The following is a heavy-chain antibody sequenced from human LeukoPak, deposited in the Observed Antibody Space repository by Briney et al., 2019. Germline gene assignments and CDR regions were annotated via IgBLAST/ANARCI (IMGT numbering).Heavy chain of an antibody. CDR1: GYTFTGYY. D-gene: IGHD4-17*01. Sequence: APVKVSCKASGYTFTGYYMHWVRQAPGQGLEWMGWINPNSGGTNYAQKFQGRVTMTRDTSISTAYMELSRLRSGDTAVYYCARDLTTVTTSHYWGQGTLVTVSS. J-gene: IGHJ4*02. V-gene: IGHV1-2*02. CDR2: INPNSGGT. CDR3: ARDLTTVTTSHY.